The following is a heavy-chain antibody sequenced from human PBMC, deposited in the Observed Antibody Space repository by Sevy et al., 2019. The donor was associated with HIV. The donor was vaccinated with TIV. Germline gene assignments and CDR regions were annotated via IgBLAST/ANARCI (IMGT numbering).Heavy chain of an antibody. J-gene: IGHJ4*02. D-gene: IGHD6-13*01. V-gene: IGHV3-23*01. Sequence: GGSLRLSCAASGFTFSSYAMSWVRQAPGKGLEWVSAISGSGGSTYYADSVKGRFTISRENSKNTLYLQMNSLRAEDTAVYYCAKDQLRGIAAAGTRIGVYYFDYWGQGTLVTVSS. CDR2: ISGSGGST. CDR1: GFTFSSYA. CDR3: AKDQLRGIAAAGTRIGVYYFDY.